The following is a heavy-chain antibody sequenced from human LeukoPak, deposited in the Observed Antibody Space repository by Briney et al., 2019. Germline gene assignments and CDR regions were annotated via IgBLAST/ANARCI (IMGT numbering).Heavy chain of an antibody. CDR1: GGTFSSYA. V-gene: IGHV1-69*04. J-gene: IGHJ4*02. D-gene: IGHD5-18*01. Sequence: SVKVSCKASGGTFSSYAISWVRQAPGQGLEWMGRIIPILGIANYAQKFQGRVTITADKSTSTAYMELSSLRSEDTAVYYCARGSGYSYAKVEFFDYWGQGTLVTVSS. CDR2: IIPILGIA. CDR3: ARGSGYSYAKVEFFDY.